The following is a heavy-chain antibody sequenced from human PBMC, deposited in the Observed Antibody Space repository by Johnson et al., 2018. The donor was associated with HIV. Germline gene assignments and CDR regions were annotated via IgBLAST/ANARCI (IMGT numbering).Heavy chain of an antibody. Sequence: EVQLVESGGGLVKPGGSLRLSCVASGFIFSDYYMSWIRQAPGKGLEWVSGINWNGGSTGYADSVKGRFTISRDNALNSLYLQMNSLRAEDTAVYYCAREGASALRYSSSWYGHDAFDIWGQGTMVTVSS. CDR3: AREGASALRYSSSWYGHDAFDI. V-gene: IGHV3-20*04. CDR2: INWNGGST. D-gene: IGHD6-13*01. CDR1: GFIFSDYY. J-gene: IGHJ3*02.